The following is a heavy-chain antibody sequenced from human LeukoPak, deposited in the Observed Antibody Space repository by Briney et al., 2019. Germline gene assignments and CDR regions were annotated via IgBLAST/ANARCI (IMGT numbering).Heavy chain of an antibody. CDR3: ARNLVHLWNVFDF. D-gene: IGHD5-18*01. CDR1: GFTVSSNY. CDR2: IYSGGST. V-gene: IGHV3-53*01. J-gene: IGHJ3*01. Sequence: GGSLRLSCAASGFTVSSNYMSRVRQAPGKGLEWVSVIYSGGSTYYADSVKGRFTISRDNAKNSLYLQMSSLRAEDTAVYHCARNLVHLWNVFDFWGLGTMVTVSS.